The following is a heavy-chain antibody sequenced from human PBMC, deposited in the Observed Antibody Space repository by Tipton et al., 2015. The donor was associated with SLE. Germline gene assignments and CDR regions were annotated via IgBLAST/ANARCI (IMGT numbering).Heavy chain of an antibody. CDR3: ARDGLDYYDSVGYYL. CDR2: ISANNGDT. V-gene: IGHV1-18*01. Sequence: QVQLVQSGVEVKKPGASVKVSCKASGYTFTSYGISWVRQAPGQGLEWMGWISANNGDTNYAQKFQGRVTMTTDTSTTTAYLELRRLKSDDTAVYYCARDGLDYYDSVGYYLWGQGTLVTVPS. CDR1: GYTFTSYG. J-gene: IGHJ4*02. D-gene: IGHD3-22*01.